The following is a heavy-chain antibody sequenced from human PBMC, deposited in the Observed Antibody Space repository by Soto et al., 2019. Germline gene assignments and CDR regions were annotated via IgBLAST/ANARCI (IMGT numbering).Heavy chain of an antibody. CDR3: AREGYCSSTSCYAGMDV. V-gene: IGHV1-2*04. Sequence: ASVKVSCKASGYTFTGYYMHWVRQAPGQGLVWMGWINPNSGGTNYAQKFQGWVTMTRDTSISTAYMELSRLRSDDTAVYYCAREGYCSSTSCYAGMDVWGQGTTFTVSS. J-gene: IGHJ6*02. CDR2: INPNSGGT. CDR1: GYTFTGYY. D-gene: IGHD2-2*01.